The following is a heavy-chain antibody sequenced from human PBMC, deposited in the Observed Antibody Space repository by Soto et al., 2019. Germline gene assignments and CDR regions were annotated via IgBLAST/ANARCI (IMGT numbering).Heavy chain of an antibody. CDR2: IIPMFGSP. CDR3: ARDDGYPYAYHWFDP. D-gene: IGHD3-16*01. J-gene: IGHJ5*02. V-gene: IGHV1-69*13. CDR1: GETFSSYS. Sequence: SVKVSCKTYGETFSSYSMNWLRQAPGQGLEWMGGIIPMFGSPKYALRFQGRVTITADESTTTVYMELSSLTSDDTAAYYCARDDGYPYAYHWFDPCGQGTLVTVSS.